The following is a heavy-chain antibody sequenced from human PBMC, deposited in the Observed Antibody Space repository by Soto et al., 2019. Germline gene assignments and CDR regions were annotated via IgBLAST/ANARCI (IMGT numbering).Heavy chain of an antibody. J-gene: IGHJ4*02. V-gene: IGHV3-30-3*01. CDR2: ISYDGSNK. D-gene: IGHD5-18*01. Sequence: QVQLVESGRGVVQPGRSLRLSCAASGFTFSSYAMHWVRQAPGKGLEWVAVISYDGSNKYYADSVKGRFTISRDNSKNTLYLQMNSLRAEDTAVYYCARGRTDTAMVSDYWGQGTLVTVSS. CDR1: GFTFSSYA. CDR3: ARGRTDTAMVSDY.